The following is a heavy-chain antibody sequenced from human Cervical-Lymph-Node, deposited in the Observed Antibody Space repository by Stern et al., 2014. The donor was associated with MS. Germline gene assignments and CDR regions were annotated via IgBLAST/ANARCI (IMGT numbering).Heavy chain of an antibody. V-gene: IGHV1-8*01. CDR3: ATPSLPFY. Sequence: VQLVESGAEVKKPGASVVVSCKASGYTFTDYDITWVRQVPGQGLEWMAWINSKSGHTVSAEKFQARVTMTMNTSLRTAYMELSSLKSEDTAIYYCATPSLPFYWGQGTLITVSS. CDR1: GYTFTDYD. J-gene: IGHJ4*02. CDR2: INSKSGHT. D-gene: IGHD6-6*01.